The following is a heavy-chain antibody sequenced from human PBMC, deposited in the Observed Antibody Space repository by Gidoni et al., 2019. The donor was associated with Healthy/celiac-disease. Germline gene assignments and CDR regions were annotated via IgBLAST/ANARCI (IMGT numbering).Heavy chain of an antibody. Sequence: EVQLGESGGGLVQPGGSLRLSCAASGFTCSRYWMSWVRQAPGKGLEWVANIKQDGSEKYYVDSVKGRFTISRDNAKNSLYLQMNSLRAEDTAVYYCARTDFCDYYYYYCMDVWGQGTTVTVSS. CDR3: ARTDFCDYYYYYCMDV. J-gene: IGHJ6*02. CDR2: IKQDGSEK. D-gene: IGHD4-17*01. CDR1: GFTCSRYW. V-gene: IGHV3-7*01.